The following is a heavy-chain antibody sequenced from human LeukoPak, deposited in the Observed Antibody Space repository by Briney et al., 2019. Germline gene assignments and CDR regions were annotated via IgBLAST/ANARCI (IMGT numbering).Heavy chain of an antibody. V-gene: IGHV3-23*01. Sequence: GGSLRLSCAASGFTFSSYGMSWVRQAPGKGLEWVSAISGSGGSTYYADSVKGRFTISRDNSKNTLYLQMNSLRAEDTAVYYCARSVEMATILRWVGAFDIWGQGTMVTVSS. CDR3: ARSVEMATILRWVGAFDI. CDR1: GFTFSSYG. CDR2: ISGSGGST. J-gene: IGHJ3*02. D-gene: IGHD5-24*01.